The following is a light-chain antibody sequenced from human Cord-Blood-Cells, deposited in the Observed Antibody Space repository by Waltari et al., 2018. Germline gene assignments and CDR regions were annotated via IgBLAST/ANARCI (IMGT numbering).Light chain of an antibody. CDR1: QSVSSN. V-gene: IGKV3-15*01. CDR3: QQYNNRPPWT. J-gene: IGKJ1*01. CDR2: GAS. Sequence: EIVMTQSPATLPVSPRARATLSCRTSQSVSSNFTWYQQKPGQATSLLIYGASTRATGIPARFSGSGSDTEFTITISSLQSEDFAVYYCQQYNNRPPWTFGQGTKVEIK.